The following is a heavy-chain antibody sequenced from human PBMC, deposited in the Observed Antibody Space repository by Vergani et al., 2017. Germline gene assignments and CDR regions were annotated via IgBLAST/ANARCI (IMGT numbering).Heavy chain of an antibody. D-gene: IGHD5-24*01. CDR1: GFTFSSHA. J-gene: IGHJ4*02. CDR3: GRGSDNYN. V-gene: IGHV3-23*01. CDR2: IKNNGDST. Sequence: EVQLLQSEGAVVQPGGSLRLSCVASGFTFSSHAMSWVRQGHGQGLEWVPSIKNNGDSTHYADSVKGQFTISRDNSKNTLYLQMNSLRVEETAVCYCGRGSDNYNWGQGTLVTVSS.